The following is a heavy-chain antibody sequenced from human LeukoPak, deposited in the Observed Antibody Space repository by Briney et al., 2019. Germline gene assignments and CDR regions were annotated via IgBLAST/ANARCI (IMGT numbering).Heavy chain of an antibody. Sequence: GGSLRLSCAASEFSFSSYWMSWVRQAPGKGLEWVANIKQDGSEKYYVDSVKGRFTISRDNAKNSLYLQMNSLRAEDTAVYYCARDSPQRYDSSGYYYLFDYWGQGTLVTVSS. CDR2: IKQDGSEK. V-gene: IGHV3-7*01. D-gene: IGHD3-22*01. J-gene: IGHJ4*02. CDR3: ARDSPQRYDSSGYYYLFDY. CDR1: EFSFSSYW.